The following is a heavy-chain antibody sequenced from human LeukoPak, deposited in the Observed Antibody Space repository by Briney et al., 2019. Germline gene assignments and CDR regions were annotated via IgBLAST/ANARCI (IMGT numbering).Heavy chain of an antibody. CDR1: GYTFTGYY. J-gene: IGHJ4*02. CDR3: AREMNYDDYRTSDS. Sequence: GASVKVSCKSSGYTFTGYYMHWVRQAPGQGFEWMGRIDSNSGGTNYAQNFQGRVTMTRDTSISTVYMELISLRSDDTAVYYCAREMNYDDYRTSDSWGQGTLVTVSS. V-gene: IGHV1-2*02. CDR2: IDSNSGGT. D-gene: IGHD4-17*01.